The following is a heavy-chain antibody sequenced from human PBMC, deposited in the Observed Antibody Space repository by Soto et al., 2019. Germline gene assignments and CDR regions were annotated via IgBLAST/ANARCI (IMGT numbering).Heavy chain of an antibody. D-gene: IGHD2-15*01. V-gene: IGHV4-59*01. CDR2: IYYNGGT. J-gene: IGHJ5*02. Sequence: PSETLSLTCTVSGGSISSYYWSWIRQPPGKGLEWIGFIYYNGGTSYNPSLKSRVTISMDTSKNQFSLKLTSVTAADTAVYYCASALYCSGGSCSFDPWGQGTLVTVS. CDR1: GGSISSYY. CDR3: ASALYCSGGSCSFDP.